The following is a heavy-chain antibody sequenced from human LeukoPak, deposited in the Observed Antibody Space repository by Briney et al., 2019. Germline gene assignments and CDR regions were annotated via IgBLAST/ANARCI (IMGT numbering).Heavy chain of an antibody. D-gene: IGHD3-10*01. CDR1: GFTFSNAW. CDR2: IKSKTDGGTT. Sequence: PGGSLRLSCAASGFTFSNAWMSWVRQAPGKGLEWVGRIKSKTDGGTTDYAAPVKGRFTISRDDSKNTLYLQMNSLKTEDTAVYYCARSKSIMVRGEIADFYYSYDYVMDVWGKGTTVTVSS. J-gene: IGHJ6*04. V-gene: IGHV3-15*01. CDR3: ARSKSIMVRGEIADFYYSYDYVMDV.